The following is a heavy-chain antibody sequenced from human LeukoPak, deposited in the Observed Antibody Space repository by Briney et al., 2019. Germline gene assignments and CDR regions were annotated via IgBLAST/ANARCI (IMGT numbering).Heavy chain of an antibody. V-gene: IGHV3-74*01. CDR3: ARRRYYYDSSANDAFDI. D-gene: IGHD3-22*01. CDR1: GFTFSSYW. CDR2: INSDGSST. J-gene: IGHJ3*02. Sequence: GGSLRLSCAASGFTFSSYWMHWVRQAPGKGLVWVSRINSDGSSTSYADPVRGRFTISRDNAKNTLYLQMNSLRAEDTAVYYCARRRYYYDSSANDAFDIWGQGTMVTVSS.